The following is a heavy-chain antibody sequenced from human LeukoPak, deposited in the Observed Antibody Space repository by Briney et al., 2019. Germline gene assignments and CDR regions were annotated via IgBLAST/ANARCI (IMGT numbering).Heavy chain of an antibody. J-gene: IGHJ3*02. CDR1: GFTFSDYY. CDR2: ISSSGSTI. CDR3: ARDVAQQLVREGDAFDI. D-gene: IGHD6-13*01. Sequence: GGSLRLSCAASGFTFSDYYMSWIRQAPGKGLEWVSYISSSGSTIYYADSVKGRFTISRDNAKNSLYLQMNSLRAEDTAVYYCARDVAQQLVREGDAFDIWGQGTMVTVSS. V-gene: IGHV3-11*01.